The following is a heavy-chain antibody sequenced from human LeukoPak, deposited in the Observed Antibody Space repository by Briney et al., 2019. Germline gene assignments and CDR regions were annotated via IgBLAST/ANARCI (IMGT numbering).Heavy chain of an antibody. D-gene: IGHD5-12*01. CDR3: ASGYDLPY. J-gene: IGHJ4*02. Sequence: PGGSLRLSCAASTFTFRNYEMNWVRRAPGKGLEWISYISRSGSTIYYADSVKGRFTISRDNAKNSLYLQMNSLRAEDTAVYYCASGYDLPYWGQGTLVTVSS. V-gene: IGHV3-48*03. CDR2: ISRSGSTI. CDR1: TFTFRNYE.